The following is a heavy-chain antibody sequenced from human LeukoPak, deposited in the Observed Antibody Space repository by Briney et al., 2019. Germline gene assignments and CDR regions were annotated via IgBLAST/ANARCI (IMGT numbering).Heavy chain of an antibody. CDR2: ISKSGSAI. Sequence: PGGSLRLSCAASGFTFSDYYMSWLRQAPGKGLEWVSHISKSGSAIYKADSVRGRFTISRDNAKNSLYLQMNSLRGEDTAVYYCARVMGAYAFDIWGQGTMVTVSS. V-gene: IGHV3-11*01. CDR1: GFTFSDYY. CDR3: ARVMGAYAFDI. D-gene: IGHD1-26*01. J-gene: IGHJ3*02.